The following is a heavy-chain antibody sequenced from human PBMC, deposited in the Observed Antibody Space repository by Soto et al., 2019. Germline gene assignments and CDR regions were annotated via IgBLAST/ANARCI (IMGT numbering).Heavy chain of an antibody. CDR3: AKDGHGYCSGGSCPLDY. V-gene: IGHV3-23*01. CDR1: GFTYSSYA. Sequence: PGGSLRLSCVASGFTYSSYAMSWVRQAPGKGLEWVSAISGSGGSTYYADSVKGRFTISRDNSKNTLYLQMNSLRAEDTAVYYCAKDGHGYCSGGSCPLDYWGQGTLVTVSS. D-gene: IGHD2-15*01. CDR2: ISGSGGST. J-gene: IGHJ4*02.